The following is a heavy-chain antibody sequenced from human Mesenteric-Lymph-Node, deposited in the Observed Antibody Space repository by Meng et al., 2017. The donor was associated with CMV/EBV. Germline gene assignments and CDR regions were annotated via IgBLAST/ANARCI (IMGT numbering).Heavy chain of an antibody. D-gene: IGHD6-19*01. CDR2: IRYDGSNK. J-gene: IGHJ4*02. CDR3: AKDGGYSSGWYFFDY. Sequence: GESLKISCAASGFTFSSYGMHWVRQAPGKGLEWVAFIRYDGSNKYYADSVKGRFTISRDNSKNTLYLQMTSLRAEDTAVYYCAKDGGYSSGWYFFDYWGQGTLVTVSS. CDR1: GFTFSSYG. V-gene: IGHV3-30*02.